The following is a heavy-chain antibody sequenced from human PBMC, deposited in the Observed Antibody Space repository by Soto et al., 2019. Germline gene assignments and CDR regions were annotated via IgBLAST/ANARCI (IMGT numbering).Heavy chain of an antibody. CDR2: FNWSGGST. CDR1: GFTFDEFG. CDR3: AKSNRDIVLMVYAIQGPYYYYYGMDV. J-gene: IGHJ6*02. V-gene: IGHV3-23*01. D-gene: IGHD2-8*01. Sequence: GSLRLSCAASGFTFDEFGMSWVRQVPGKGPEWVSSFNWSGGSTYYADSVKGRFTISRDNSKNTLYLQMNSLRAEDTAVYYCAKSNRDIVLMVYAIQGPYYYYYGMDVWGQGTTVTVSS.